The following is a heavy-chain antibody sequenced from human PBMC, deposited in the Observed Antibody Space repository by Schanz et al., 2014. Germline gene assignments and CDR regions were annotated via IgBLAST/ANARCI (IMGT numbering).Heavy chain of an antibody. V-gene: IGHV3-33*01. J-gene: IGHJ4*01. CDR2: IWSDGSGK. CDR1: GFTFSSYG. D-gene: IGHD6-13*01. CDR3: AREQIMAAAGLVDY. Sequence: QVQLVESGGGVVQPGRSLRLSCAASGFTFSSYGMHWVRQAPGKGLEWVAVIWSDGSGKYYADSVKGRFTISRDSPKNTLYLQMNSLRAEDTAVYYCAREQIMAAAGLVDYWGHGTLVTVSS.